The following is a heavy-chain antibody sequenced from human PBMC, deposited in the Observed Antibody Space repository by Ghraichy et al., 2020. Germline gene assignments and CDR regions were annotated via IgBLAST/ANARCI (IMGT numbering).Heavy chain of an antibody. J-gene: IGHJ4*02. V-gene: IGHV3-7*03. Sequence: GGSLRLSCEGTGLNFTSSWMNWVRQVPGKGLEWVAGIKADGNETFYADSVTGRFTISRDNGRNSAYLQMNSLRAEDTAFYYCARDRAYKCFDYWGQGTLVTVS. CDR2: IKADGNET. CDR3: ARDRAYKCFDY. CDR1: GLNFTSSW. D-gene: IGHD5-24*01.